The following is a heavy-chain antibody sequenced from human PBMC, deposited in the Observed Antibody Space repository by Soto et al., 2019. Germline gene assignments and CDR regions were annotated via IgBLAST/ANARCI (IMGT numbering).Heavy chain of an antibody. J-gene: IGHJ4*02. CDR3: SKGRGYHITE. CDR1: GFIFNNYP. CDR2: ISYDGYDK. V-gene: IGHV3-30*18. D-gene: IGHD2-15*01. Sequence: PGGSLRLSCSASGFIFNNYPMHWVRRAPGKGLEWVAFISYDGYDKYYAESVRGRFSVSRDKSKNTLSLQMNSLSADDTAVYYCSKGRGYHITEWGQGSRVTVSS.